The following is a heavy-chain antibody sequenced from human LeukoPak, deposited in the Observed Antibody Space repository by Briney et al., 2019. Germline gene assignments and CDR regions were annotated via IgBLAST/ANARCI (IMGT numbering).Heavy chain of an antibody. V-gene: IGHV1-18*01. CDR3: ARDRYCSSTSCDDY. D-gene: IGHD2-2*01. J-gene: IGHJ4*02. CDR1: GYTFTSYG. Sequence: GASVKVSRKASGYTFTSYGISWVRQAPGQGLEWMGWISAYNGNTNYAQKLQGRVTMTTDTSTSTAYMELRSLRSDDTAVYYCARDRYCSSTSCDDYWGQGTLVTVSS. CDR2: ISAYNGNT.